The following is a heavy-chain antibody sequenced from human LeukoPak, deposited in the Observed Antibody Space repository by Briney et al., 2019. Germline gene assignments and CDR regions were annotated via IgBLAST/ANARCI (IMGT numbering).Heavy chain of an antibody. J-gene: IGHJ4*02. CDR2: IYYSGST. Sequence: SETLSLTCTVSGGSISSGGYYWSWIRQHPGKGLEWIGYIYYSGSTYYNPSLKSRVTISVDTSKNQFSLKLSSVTAADTAVYYYARLSGDYVDYWGQGTLVTVSS. V-gene: IGHV4-31*03. CDR3: ARLSGDYVDY. CDR1: GGSISSGGYY. D-gene: IGHD3-3*02.